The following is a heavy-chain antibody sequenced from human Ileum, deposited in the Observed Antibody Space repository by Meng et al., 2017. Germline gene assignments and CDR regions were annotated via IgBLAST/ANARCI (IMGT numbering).Heavy chain of an antibody. CDR3: VRHGGKYFDS. D-gene: IGHD2-15*01. V-gene: IGHV4-4*02. Sequence: QGPLQETGPGLVEPSGTLSLTCNVSGGSISSSFYWSWVRQSPGKGLEWIGQIYLAGSPNYNPSLESRVTISVDKSKNQFSLRLTSVTAADTAIFYCVRHGGKYFDSWGQGTLVTVSS. CDR1: GGSISSSFY. CDR2: IYLAGSP. J-gene: IGHJ4*02.